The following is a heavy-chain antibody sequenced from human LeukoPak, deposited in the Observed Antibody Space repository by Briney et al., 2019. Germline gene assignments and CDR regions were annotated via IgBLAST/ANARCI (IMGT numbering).Heavy chain of an antibody. CDR1: GGSFSGYY. V-gene: IGHV4-34*01. CDR3: ARDSGTTGEVKFDP. D-gene: IGHD3-10*01. Sequence: SETLSLTCAVYGGSFSGYYWSWIRQPPGKGLEWIGEINHSGSTNYNPSLKSRVTISVDTSKNQFSLNLISVTAADTAVYYCARDSGTTGEVKFDPWGQGTLVTVSS. CDR2: INHSGST. J-gene: IGHJ5*02.